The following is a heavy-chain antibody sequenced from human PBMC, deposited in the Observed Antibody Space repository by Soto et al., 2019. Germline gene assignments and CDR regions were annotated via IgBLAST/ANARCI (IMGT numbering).Heavy chain of an antibody. CDR3: AKGGGYDYGEYYFDY. J-gene: IGHJ4*02. V-gene: IGHV3-23*01. CDR2: ISGSGGST. CDR1: GFTFSSYA. Sequence: EVQLLESGGGLVQPGGSLRLSCAAAGFTFSSYAMSWVRQAPGKGLEWVSAISGSGGSTYYADSVKGRFTISRDNSKNTLYLQMNSLRAEDTAVYYCAKGGGYDYGEYYFDYWGQGTLVTVSS. D-gene: IGHD5-12*01.